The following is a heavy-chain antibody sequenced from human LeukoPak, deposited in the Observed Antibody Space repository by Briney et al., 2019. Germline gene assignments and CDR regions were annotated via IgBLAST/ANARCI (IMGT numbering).Heavy chain of an antibody. V-gene: IGHV3-49*04. CDR3: TRWGGDYYDSSGYYYGSRFDY. CDR2: IRSKAYGGTT. Sequence: GGSLTLSCAASGFTFGDHAMSWVRHAPGKGLEGVGFIRSKAYGGTTEYAASVKGRLTISRDDYKSIAYLQMNSLKTEDTDVYSCTRWGGDYYDSSGYYYGSRFDYWGQGTLVTVSS. J-gene: IGHJ4*02. CDR1: GFTFGDHA. D-gene: IGHD3-22*01.